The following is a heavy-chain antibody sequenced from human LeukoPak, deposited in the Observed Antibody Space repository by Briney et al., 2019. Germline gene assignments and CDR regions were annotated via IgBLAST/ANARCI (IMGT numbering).Heavy chain of an antibody. CDR2: INPSGGST. D-gene: IGHD2-21*02. CDR3: ARGGSEVTATSYYFDY. V-gene: IGHV1-46*01. CDR1: GYTFTSYY. J-gene: IGHJ4*02. Sequence: GASVKVSCKASGYTFTSYYMHWVRQAPGQGLEWMGIINPSGGSTSYAQKFQGRVTMTRDTSTSTVYMELSSLRSEDTAVYYCARGGSEVTATSYYFDYWGQGTLVTVSS.